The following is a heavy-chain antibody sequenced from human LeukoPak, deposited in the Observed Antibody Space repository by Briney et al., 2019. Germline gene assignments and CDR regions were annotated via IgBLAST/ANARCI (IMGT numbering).Heavy chain of an antibody. V-gene: IGHV3-49*04. CDR1: GFTFSSYG. CDR2: IRSKAYGGTT. CDR3: TRDRHLGRGIWFGEFLCDY. Sequence: GGSLRLSCAASGFTFSSYGMSWVRQAPGKGLEWVGFIRSKAYGGTTEYAASVKGRFTISRDDSKSIAYLQMNSLKTEDTAVYYCTRDRHLGRGIWFGEFLCDYWGQGTLVTVSS. J-gene: IGHJ4*02. D-gene: IGHD3-10*01.